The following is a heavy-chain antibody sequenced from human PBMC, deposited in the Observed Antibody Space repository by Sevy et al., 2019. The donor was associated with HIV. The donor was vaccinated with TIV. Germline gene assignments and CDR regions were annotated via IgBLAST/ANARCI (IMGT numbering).Heavy chain of an antibody. J-gene: IGHJ5*02. CDR1: GFRLSDYW. CDR2: ISDDERSR. D-gene: IGHD2-15*01. CDR3: ARINPSIPVPGSLRSDP. Sequence: GGSLRLSCVASGFRLSDYWMHWVRQVPGKGLIWVSRISDDERSRGYGESVRGRFIISRDDAKNTLFLQMNSLRVEDTGIYFCARINPSIPVPGSLRSDPWGQGTRVTVSS. V-gene: IGHV3-74*01.